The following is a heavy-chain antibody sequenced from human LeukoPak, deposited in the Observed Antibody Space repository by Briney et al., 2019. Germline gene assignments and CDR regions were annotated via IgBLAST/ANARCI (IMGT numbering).Heavy chain of an antibody. CDR1: GGSISSSSYC. CDR3: ARGDVGATDY. Sequence: SEPLSLTCTVSGGSISSSSYCWGWIRQPPGKGLEWIGSLYYSGSTYYNPSLKSRVTISVDTSKSQFSLKLSPVTASDTAVYYCARGDVGATDYWGQGTLVTVSS. CDR2: LYYSGST. D-gene: IGHD1-26*01. V-gene: IGHV4-39*01. J-gene: IGHJ4*02.